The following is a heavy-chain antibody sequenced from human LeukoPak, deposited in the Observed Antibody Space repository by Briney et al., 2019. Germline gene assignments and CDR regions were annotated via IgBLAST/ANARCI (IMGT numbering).Heavy chain of an antibody. CDR1: GFTFSSYA. Sequence: PGGSLRLSCAASGFTFSSYAMHWVRQAPGKGLEWVAVISYDGSNKYYADSVKGRFTISRDNSKNTLYLQMNSLRAEDTAVYYCARIGQQLVLYYYGMDVWGQGTTVTVSS. D-gene: IGHD6-13*01. J-gene: IGHJ6*02. CDR3: ARIGQQLVLYYYGMDV. V-gene: IGHV3-30-3*01. CDR2: ISYDGSNK.